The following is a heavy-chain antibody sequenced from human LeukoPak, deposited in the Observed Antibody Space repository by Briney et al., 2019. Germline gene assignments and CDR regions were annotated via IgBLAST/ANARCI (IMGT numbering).Heavy chain of an antibody. CDR2: IYYSGST. CDR1: GGSVSSGSYY. Sequence: SETLSLTCTVSGGSVSSGSYYWSWIRQPPGKGLEWIGYIYYSGSTNYNPSLKSRVTISVDTSKNQFSLKLSSVTAADTAVYYCASSHGSGSYSLDYWGQGTLSPSPQ. V-gene: IGHV4-61*01. CDR3: ASSHGSGSYSLDY. J-gene: IGHJ4*02. D-gene: IGHD3-10*01.